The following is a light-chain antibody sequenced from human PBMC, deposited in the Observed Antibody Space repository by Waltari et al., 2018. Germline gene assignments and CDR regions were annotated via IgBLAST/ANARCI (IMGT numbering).Light chain of an antibody. CDR2: DVT. V-gene: IGLV2-11*01. CDR1: SSDVGAYDY. Sequence: QSALTQPRSVSGSPGQSITISCTGISSDVGAYDYVSWYQHHPVKAPRLILYDVTKRPSGVPDRFSGSKSGRTASLTISGLQAEDEADYYCCSFAGSFILLFGGGTKVTVL. J-gene: IGLJ3*02. CDR3: CSFAGSFILL.